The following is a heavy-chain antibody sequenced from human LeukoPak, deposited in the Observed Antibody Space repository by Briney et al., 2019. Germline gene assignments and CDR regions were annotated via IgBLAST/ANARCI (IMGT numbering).Heavy chain of an antibody. J-gene: IGHJ4*02. CDR1: GGSFSGYY. V-gene: IGHV4-34*01. CDR2: INHSGST. D-gene: IGHD3-22*01. CDR3: ARGQSRYHDSSGYYIFDY. Sequence: SETLSLTCAVYGGSFSGYYWSWIRQPPGKGLEWIGEINHSGSTNYNPSLKSRVTISVDTSKNQFSLKLSSVTAADTAVYYCARGQSRYHDSSGYYIFDYWGQGTLVTVSS.